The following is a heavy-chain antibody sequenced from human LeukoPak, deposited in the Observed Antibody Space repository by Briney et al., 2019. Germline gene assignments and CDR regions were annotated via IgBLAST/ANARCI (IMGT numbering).Heavy chain of an antibody. J-gene: IGHJ4*02. CDR3: ARAPTSVSNPYYFDY. Sequence: GESLKISCKASGYSFSNYWIGWVRQMPGKCLEWMGIIYPGDSDTRYSPSFQGQVTISADKSITTGYLQWSSLKASDTAMYYCARAPTSVSNPYYFDYWGQGALVTVSS. V-gene: IGHV5-51*01. CDR1: GYSFSNYW. D-gene: IGHD4-11*01. CDR2: IYPGDSDT.